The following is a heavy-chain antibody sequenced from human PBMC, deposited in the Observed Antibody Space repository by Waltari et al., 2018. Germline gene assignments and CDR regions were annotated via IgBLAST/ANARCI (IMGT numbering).Heavy chain of an antibody. V-gene: IGHV1-24*01. CDR1: GYTLTELS. D-gene: IGHD2-15*01. CDR3: ATGRYCSGGSCRGYYYYYGMDV. J-gene: IGHJ6*02. CDR2: FDPEDGET. Sequence: QVQLVQSGAEVKKPGASVKVSCKVSGYTLTELSMHWVRQPPGKGLEWMGGFDPEDGETIYAQKFQGRVTMTEDTSTDTAYMELSSLRSEDTAVYYCATGRYCSGGSCRGYYYYYGMDVWGQGTTVTVSS.